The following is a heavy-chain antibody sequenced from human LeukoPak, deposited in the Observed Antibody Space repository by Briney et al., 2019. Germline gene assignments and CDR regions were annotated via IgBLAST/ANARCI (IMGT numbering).Heavy chain of an antibody. CDR2: IWYDGSNK. D-gene: IGHD3-22*01. CDR1: GFTFSSYG. Sequence: PGGFLRLSCAASGFTFSSYGMRWVRQAPGKGLEWVAVIWYDGSNKYYADSVKGRFTISRDNSKNTLYLQMNSLRAEDTAVYYCAKDLSFAYYDSSGPLFQHWGQGTLVTVSS. V-gene: IGHV3-33*06. J-gene: IGHJ1*01. CDR3: AKDLSFAYYDSSGPLFQH.